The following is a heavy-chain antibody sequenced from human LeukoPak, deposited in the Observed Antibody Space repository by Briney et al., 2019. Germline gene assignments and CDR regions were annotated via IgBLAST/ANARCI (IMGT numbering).Heavy chain of an antibody. D-gene: IGHD4-17*01. V-gene: IGHV1-24*01. CDR3: ATGKSTVTTNFDY. J-gene: IGHJ4*02. CDR1: GYTLTELS. CDR2: FDPEVGET. Sequence: ASVKVSCKVSGYTLTELSMHWVRQAPGKGLEWMGGFDPEVGETNYAQKFQGRVTMTADTSTDTAYMELSSLRSEDTAVYYCATGKSTVTTNFDYWGQGTLVTVSS.